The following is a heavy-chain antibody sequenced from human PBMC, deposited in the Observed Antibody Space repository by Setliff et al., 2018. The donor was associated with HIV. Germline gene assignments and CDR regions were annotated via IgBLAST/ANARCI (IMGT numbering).Heavy chain of an antibody. CDR3: AREPSGSGNYFYFDY. J-gene: IGHJ4*02. Sequence: ASVKVSCKASGYTFTNYYMHWVRQAPGRGLEWMGIINPSGGSTSYAQKFQGRVSMTSDTSTSTVYMELSSLRSEDTAVYYCAREPSGSGNYFYFDYWGQGTLVTVSS. D-gene: IGHD1-26*01. CDR1: GYTFTNYY. CDR2: INPSGGST. V-gene: IGHV1-46*01.